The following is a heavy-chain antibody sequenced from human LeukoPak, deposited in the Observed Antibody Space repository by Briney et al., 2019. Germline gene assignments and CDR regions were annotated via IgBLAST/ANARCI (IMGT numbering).Heavy chain of an antibody. CDR3: ARGGFVASFDY. D-gene: IGHD2-15*01. Sequence: TGGSLRLSCAASGFTVSSNYMSWARQAPGKGLEWVSVIYSGGSTYYADSVKGRFTISRDNSKNTLYLQMNSLRAEDTAVYYCARGGFVASFDYWGQGTLVTVSS. CDR1: GFTVSSNY. J-gene: IGHJ4*02. CDR2: IYSGGST. V-gene: IGHV3-53*01.